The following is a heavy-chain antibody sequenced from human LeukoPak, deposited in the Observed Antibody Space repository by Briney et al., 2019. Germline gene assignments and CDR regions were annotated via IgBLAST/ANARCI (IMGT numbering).Heavy chain of an antibody. D-gene: IGHD4-17*01. CDR1: GYSFTTYS. Sequence: GESLKISCRGSGYSFTTYSIGWVRQMPGKGLEWMGIIYPGDSDIRYSPSFQGQVTISADKSISTAYLQWSSLKASDTAMYYCARRAYGDYHFDYWGQGTLVTVSS. CDR2: IYPGDSDI. J-gene: IGHJ4*02. V-gene: IGHV5-51*01. CDR3: ARRAYGDYHFDY.